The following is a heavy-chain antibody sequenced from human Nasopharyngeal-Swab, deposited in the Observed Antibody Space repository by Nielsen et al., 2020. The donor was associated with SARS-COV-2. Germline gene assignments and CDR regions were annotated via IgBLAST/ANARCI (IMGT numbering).Heavy chain of an antibody. D-gene: IGHD3-3*01. CDR2: ISSSSSFI. CDR3: AREDDFWSGSTDYYYYYYMDV. V-gene: IGHV3-21*01. Sequence: VRQAPGKGLEWVSSISSSSSFIYYADSVKGRFTSSRDNAKNSLYLQMNSLRAEDTAVYYCAREDDFWSGSTDYYYYYYMDVWGKGTTVTVSS. J-gene: IGHJ6*03.